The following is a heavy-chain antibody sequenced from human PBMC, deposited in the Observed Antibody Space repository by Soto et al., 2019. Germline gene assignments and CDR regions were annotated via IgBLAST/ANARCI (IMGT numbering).Heavy chain of an antibody. J-gene: IGHJ3*02. Sequence: SETLSLTRTVSGGSISSYYWSWIRQPPGKGLEWIGYIYYSGSTNYNPSLKSRVTISVDTSKNQFSLKLSSVTAADTAVYYCARLHTIVATMHAFDIWGQGTMVTVSS. CDR3: ARLHTIVATMHAFDI. D-gene: IGHD5-12*01. CDR2: IYYSGST. CDR1: GGSISSYY. V-gene: IGHV4-59*08.